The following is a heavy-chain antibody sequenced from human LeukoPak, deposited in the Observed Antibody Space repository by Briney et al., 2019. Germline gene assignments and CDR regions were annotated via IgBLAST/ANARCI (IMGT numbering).Heavy chain of an antibody. J-gene: IGHJ4*02. CDR3: AKALYGDYFSLDY. Sequence: GGSLRPSCAASGFTFDDYAMHWVRQAPGKGLEWVSGISWNSGSIGYADSVKGRFTISRDNAKNSLYLRMSSLRAEDMALYYCAKALYGDYFSLDYWGQGTLVTVSS. CDR1: GFTFDDYA. CDR2: ISWNSGSI. D-gene: IGHD4-17*01. V-gene: IGHV3-9*03.